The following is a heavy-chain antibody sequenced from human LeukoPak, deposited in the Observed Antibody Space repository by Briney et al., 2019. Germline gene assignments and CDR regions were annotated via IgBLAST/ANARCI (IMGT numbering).Heavy chain of an antibody. Sequence: PGGSLRLSCVASGFNFSSFWMSWVRQAPGKGLEWVANMKQDGSGRYYVDSVKGRFTISRDNAKNTLYLQMNSLRAEDTAVYYCAKEKAFTMLIHWGQGTLVTVSS. CDR1: GFNFSSFW. CDR2: MKQDGSGR. V-gene: IGHV3-7*03. J-gene: IGHJ4*02. D-gene: IGHD3-10*01. CDR3: AKEKAFTMLIH.